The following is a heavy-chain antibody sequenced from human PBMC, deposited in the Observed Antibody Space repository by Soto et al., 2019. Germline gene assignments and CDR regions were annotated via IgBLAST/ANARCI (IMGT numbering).Heavy chain of an antibody. J-gene: IGHJ6*03. V-gene: IGHV3-23*01. CDR2: ISGSGGST. Sequence: GGSLRLSCAASGFTFSSYAMSWVRQAPGKGLEWVSAISGSGGSTYYADSVKGRFTISRDNSKNTLYLQMNSLRAEDTAVYYCAKGVLSPLVGVRGVTPYYYYYYYMDVWGKGTTVTVSS. D-gene: IGHD3-10*01. CDR1: GFTFSSYA. CDR3: AKGVLSPLVGVRGVTPYYYYYYYMDV.